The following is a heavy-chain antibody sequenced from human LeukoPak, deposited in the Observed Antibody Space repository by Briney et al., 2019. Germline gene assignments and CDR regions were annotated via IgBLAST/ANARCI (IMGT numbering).Heavy chain of an antibody. V-gene: IGHV1-46*01. CDR1: GYTFTSYY. CDR2: INPSGGST. Sequence: AASVKVSCKASGYTFTSYYIHWVRQAPGQGLEWMGLINPSGGSTNYAQKLQGRVTMTRDTSTSTVYMELSSLRSKDTAVYYCARGPSITMVRGGQWYYYMDVWGKGTTVTISS. J-gene: IGHJ6*03. CDR3: ARGPSITMVRGGQWYYYMDV. D-gene: IGHD3-10*01.